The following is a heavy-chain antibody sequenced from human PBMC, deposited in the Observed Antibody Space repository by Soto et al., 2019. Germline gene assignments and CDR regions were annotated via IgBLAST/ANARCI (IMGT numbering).Heavy chain of an antibody. CDR2: FDPEDGET. Sequence: ASXKVASKVSXXXVXELXMXXXRQAPGKGLEWMGGFDPEDGETIYAQKFQGRVTMTEDTSTDTAYMELSSLRSEDTALYYCASVLRHGCDYWGQGTL. J-gene: IGHJ4*02. CDR3: ASVLRHGCDY. V-gene: IGHV1-24*01. CDR1: XXXVXELX. D-gene: IGHD2-15*01.